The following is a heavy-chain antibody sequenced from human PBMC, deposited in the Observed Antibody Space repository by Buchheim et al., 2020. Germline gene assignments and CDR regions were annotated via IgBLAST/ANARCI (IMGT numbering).Heavy chain of an antibody. CDR1: GDSISRGGYY. D-gene: IGHD2-8*01. CDR2: IYYTGST. Sequence: QVQLQESGPGLVKPSQTLSLTCTVSGDSISRGGYYWSWIRQHPGKGLEWIGYIYYTGSTYYNPSVKSRVIISVDTSKNQFSLKLSSVTAADTAVYYCAGGVGSCSNGDCYKWFDPWGQGTL. CDR3: AGGVGSCSNGDCYKWFDP. V-gene: IGHV4-31*03. J-gene: IGHJ5*02.